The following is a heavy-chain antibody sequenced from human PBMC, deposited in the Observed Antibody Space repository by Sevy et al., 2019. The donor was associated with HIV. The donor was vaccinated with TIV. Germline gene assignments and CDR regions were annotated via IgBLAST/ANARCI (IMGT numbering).Heavy chain of an antibody. V-gene: IGHV4-31*03. CDR2: IYYSGST. D-gene: IGHD3-22*01. CDR1: GGSISSGGYY. Sequence: SETLSLTCTVSGGSISSGGYYWSWIRQHPGKGLEWIGYIYYSGSTYYNPSLKSRVTISVDTSKNQFSLKLSSVTAADTAGYYCARGEYDSRLTGAFDIWGQGTMVTVSS. CDR3: ARGEYDSRLTGAFDI. J-gene: IGHJ3*02.